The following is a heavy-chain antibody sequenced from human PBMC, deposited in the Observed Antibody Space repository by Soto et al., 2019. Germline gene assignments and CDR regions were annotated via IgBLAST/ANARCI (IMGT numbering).Heavy chain of an antibody. J-gene: IGHJ5*02. CDR3: ARQLTLGGVIATIDP. CDR2: INHSGST. CDR1: GGSFSGYY. V-gene: IGHV4-34*01. Sequence: SETLSLTCAVYGGSFSGYYWSWIRQPPGKGLEWIGEINHSGSTNYNPSLKSRVTISVDTSKNQFSLRLSSVTAADTAVYYCARQLTLGGVIATIDPWGQGTLVTVSS. D-gene: IGHD3-16*02.